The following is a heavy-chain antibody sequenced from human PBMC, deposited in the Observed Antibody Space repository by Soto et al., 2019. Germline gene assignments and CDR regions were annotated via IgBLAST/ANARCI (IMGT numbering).Heavy chain of an antibody. D-gene: IGHD6-13*01. CDR3: ARDHPYIAAAGTGRYYGMDV. CDR2: ISAYNGNT. V-gene: IGHV1-18*01. CDR1: GYTFTSYG. J-gene: IGHJ6*02. Sequence: QVPLVQSGAEVKKPGASVKVSCKASGYTFTSYGISWVRQAPGQGLEWMGWISAYNGNTNYAQKLQGRVTMTTDTSTSTAYMELRSLGSDDTAVYYCARDHPYIAAAGTGRYYGMDVWGQGTTVTVSS.